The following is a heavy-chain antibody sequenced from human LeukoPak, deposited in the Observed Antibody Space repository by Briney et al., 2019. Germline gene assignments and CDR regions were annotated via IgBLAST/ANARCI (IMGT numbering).Heavy chain of an antibody. Sequence: SETLSLTCTVSGASIDTSSYYCAWIRQPPGKGLEWIGSIYYSGSTHYNPSLGSRVTISEDRSKNQISLKLRSVTAADTAVYYCAIDYGDYPDFWGQGTLVAVSS. CDR1: GASIDTSSYY. J-gene: IGHJ4*02. D-gene: IGHD4-17*01. V-gene: IGHV4-39*01. CDR3: AIDYGDYPDF. CDR2: IYYSGST.